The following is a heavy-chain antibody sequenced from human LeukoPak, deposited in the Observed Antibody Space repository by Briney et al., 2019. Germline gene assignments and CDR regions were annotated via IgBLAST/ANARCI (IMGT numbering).Heavy chain of an antibody. V-gene: IGHV3-23*01. Sequence: GGSLRLTCAASGFTLSSYAMSWVRQVPGKGLEWVSTISGSGGSTNYADSVKGRFTISRDNSKNTLYLQMNGLRAEDTAIYYCAKGTKVGATSSIDYWGQGTLVTVSS. CDR2: ISGSGGST. CDR3: AKGTKVGATSSIDY. J-gene: IGHJ4*02. CDR1: GFTLSSYA. D-gene: IGHD1-26*01.